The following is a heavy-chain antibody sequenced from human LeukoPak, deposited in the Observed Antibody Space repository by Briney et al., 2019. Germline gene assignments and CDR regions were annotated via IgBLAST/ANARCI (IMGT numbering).Heavy chain of an antibody. Sequence: GGSLRLSCPASRFTLYSYLMSWVPQAPGKGPVWVSRIVGHWATPRHEDSLKGRFTISRDNANNMVYLEMNSLRVEDTAVYYCTRDSGADRRYFDLRGRSTLVTVSS. D-gene: IGHD7-27*01. CDR3: TRDSGADRRYFDL. CDR1: RFTLYSYL. J-gene: IGHJ2*01. V-gene: IGHV3-74*01. CDR2: IVGHWATP.